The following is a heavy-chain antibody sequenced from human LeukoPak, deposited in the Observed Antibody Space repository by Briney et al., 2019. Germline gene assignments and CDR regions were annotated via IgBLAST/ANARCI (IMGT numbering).Heavy chain of an antibody. V-gene: IGHV3-33*01. Sequence: PGGSLRLSCAASGFTFSSYGMHWVRQAPGKGLEWVAVIWYDGSNKYYADSVKGRFTISRDNSKNTLYLQMNSLRAEDTAVYYCARDPRGVGATGYFDYWGQGTLVTVSS. D-gene: IGHD1-26*01. CDR3: ARDPRGVGATGYFDY. J-gene: IGHJ4*02. CDR1: GFTFSSYG. CDR2: IWYDGSNK.